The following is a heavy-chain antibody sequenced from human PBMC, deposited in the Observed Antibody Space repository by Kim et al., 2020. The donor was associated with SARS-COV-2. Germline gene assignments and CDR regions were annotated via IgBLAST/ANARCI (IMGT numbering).Heavy chain of an antibody. V-gene: IGHV1-69*13. D-gene: IGHD2-2*01. CDR3: AREEYDWCSSTSCYQLFAGS. J-gene: IGHJ4*02. Sequence: SVKVSCKASGGTFSSYAISWVRQAPGQGLEWMGGIIPIFGTANYAQKFQGRVTITADESTSTAYMELSSLRSEDTAVYYCAREEYDWCSSTSCYQLFAGSWGQGTLVTVSS. CDR1: GGTFSSYA. CDR2: IIPIFGTA.